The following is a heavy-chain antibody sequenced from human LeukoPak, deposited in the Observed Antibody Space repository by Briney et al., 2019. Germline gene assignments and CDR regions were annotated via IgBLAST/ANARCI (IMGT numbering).Heavy chain of an antibody. V-gene: IGHV4-34*01. Sequence: PSETLSLTCAVYGGSFSGYYWGWIRQPPGKGLEWIGEINHSGSTNYNPSLKSRVTISVDTSRNQFSLKLSSVTAADTAVYYCARGGVTGTTAPFDYWGQGTLVTVSS. CDR2: INHSGST. CDR1: GGSFSGYY. CDR3: ARGGVTGTTAPFDY. J-gene: IGHJ4*02. D-gene: IGHD1-20*01.